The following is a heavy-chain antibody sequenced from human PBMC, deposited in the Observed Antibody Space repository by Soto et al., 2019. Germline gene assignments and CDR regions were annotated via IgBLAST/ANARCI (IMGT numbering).Heavy chain of an antibody. Sequence: GGSLRLSCAASGFTFSSYAMSWVRQAPGKGLEWVSAISGSGGSTYYADSVKGRFTISRDNSKNTLYLQMSSLRAEDTAVYYCAKDSEIFGVVIPSWFDPWGQGTLVTVSS. CDR1: GFTFSSYA. CDR3: AKDSEIFGVVIPSWFDP. D-gene: IGHD3-3*01. CDR2: ISGSGGST. J-gene: IGHJ5*02. V-gene: IGHV3-23*01.